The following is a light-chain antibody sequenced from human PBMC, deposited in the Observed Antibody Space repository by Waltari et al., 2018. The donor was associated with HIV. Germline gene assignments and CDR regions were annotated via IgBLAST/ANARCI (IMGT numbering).Light chain of an antibody. CDR3: ATWDDTLSGPV. Sequence: QSVLTQPTSASGTPGQKITISCSGNISNIGSNSVNWYQQFSGAAPKLLIFSNNQHPSGVPARFSGSKSGSAASLAISGLHSDEEAIYHCATWDDTLSGPVFGGGTKLTVL. CDR1: ISNIGSNS. J-gene: IGLJ3*02. CDR2: SNN. V-gene: IGLV1-44*01.